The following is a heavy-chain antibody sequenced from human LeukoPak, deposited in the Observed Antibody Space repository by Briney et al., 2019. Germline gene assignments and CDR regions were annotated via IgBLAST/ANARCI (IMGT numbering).Heavy chain of an antibody. V-gene: IGHV4-31*03. CDR1: GGSISSGGYY. J-gene: IGHJ5*02. CDR3: ARAKISRTIFIGTRPLKGWFDP. CDR2: IYYSGST. Sequence: PQTLSLTCTVSGGSISSGGYYWSWIRQHPGKGLEWIGYIYYSGSTYYNPSLKSRVTISVDTSKNQFSLKLSSVTAADTAVYYCARAKISRTIFIGTRPLKGWFDPWGQGTLVTVSS. D-gene: IGHD3-3*01.